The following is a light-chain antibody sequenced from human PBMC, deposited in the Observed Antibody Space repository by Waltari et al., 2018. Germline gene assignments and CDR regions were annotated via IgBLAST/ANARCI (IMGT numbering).Light chain of an antibody. J-gene: IGLJ1*01. V-gene: IGLV4-69*01. CDR2: LNSDGTY. CDR3: QAWGTGIV. Sequence: QLVLTQSPSASASLGASVKLTCTLSSGHSTYAIAWHQQQPEKGPRYLMKLNSDGTYTKGDGFPDRFSSSSSGAERYLTISSLQSEDAADYYCQAWGTGIVFGTGTKVTVL. CDR1: SGHSTYA.